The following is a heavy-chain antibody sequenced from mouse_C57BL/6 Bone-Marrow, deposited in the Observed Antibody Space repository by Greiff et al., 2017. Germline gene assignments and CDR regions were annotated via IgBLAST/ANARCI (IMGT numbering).Heavy chain of an antibody. CDR2: INPSNGGT. CDR3: ARGKRLEERTGTVFDY. J-gene: IGHJ2*01. Sequence: QVQLQQPGTELVKPGASVKLSCKASGYTFTSYWMHWVKQRPGQGLEWIGNINPSNGGTTYNEKFKSKATLTVDKSSSTAYMQLSSLTSEDSAVYYGARGKRLEERTGTVFDYWGQGTTLTVSS. V-gene: IGHV1-53*01. D-gene: IGHD4-1*01. CDR1: GYTFTSYW.